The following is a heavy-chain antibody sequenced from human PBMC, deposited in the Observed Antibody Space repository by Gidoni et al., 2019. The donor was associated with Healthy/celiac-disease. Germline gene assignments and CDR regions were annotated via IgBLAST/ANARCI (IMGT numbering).Heavy chain of an antibody. CDR1: GFTCSSYG. CDR3: ARDKGLYGDYSDY. Sequence: QVQLVVSGRVVIQPGGSLRLPCTASGFTCSSYGMHWVRQAPGKGLEWVAVIWYDGSNKYYADSVKGRFTISRDNSKNTLYLQMNSLRAEDTAVYYCARDKGLYGDYSDYWGQGTLVTVSS. D-gene: IGHD4-17*01. J-gene: IGHJ4*02. V-gene: IGHV3-33*01. CDR2: IWYDGSNK.